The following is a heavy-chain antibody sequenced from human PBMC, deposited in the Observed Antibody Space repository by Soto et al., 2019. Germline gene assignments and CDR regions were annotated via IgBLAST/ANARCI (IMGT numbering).Heavy chain of an antibody. Sequence: QVQLVESGGGVVQPGRSLRLSCAASGFTFSSYAMHWVRQAPGKGLEWVAVISYDGSNKYYADSVKGRFTISRDNSKNTLYLQMNSLRAEATAVYYCASPTNDYWGQGTLVTVSS. V-gene: IGHV3-30-3*01. CDR3: ASPTNDY. CDR2: ISYDGSNK. D-gene: IGHD5-12*01. CDR1: GFTFSSYA. J-gene: IGHJ4*02.